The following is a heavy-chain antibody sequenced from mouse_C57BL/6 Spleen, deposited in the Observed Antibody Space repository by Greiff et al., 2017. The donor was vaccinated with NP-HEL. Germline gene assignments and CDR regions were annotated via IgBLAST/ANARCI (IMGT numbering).Heavy chain of an antibody. D-gene: IGHD3-3*01. CDR1: GFSLTSYG. J-gene: IGHJ3*01. CDR3: ARKGDGLGSFAY. CDR2: IWSGGST. V-gene: IGHV2-2*01. Sequence: QVQLKQSGPGLVQPSQSLSITCTVSGFSLTSYGVHWVRQSPGKGLEWLGVIWSGGSTDYNAAFISRLSISKDKSKSQVFFKMNRLQAEDTAIYYCARKGDGLGSFAYWGQGTLVTVSA.